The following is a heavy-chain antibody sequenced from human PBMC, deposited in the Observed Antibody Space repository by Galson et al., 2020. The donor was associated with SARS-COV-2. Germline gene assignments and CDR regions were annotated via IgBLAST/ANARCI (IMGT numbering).Heavy chain of an antibody. D-gene: IGHD6-13*01. CDR2: INPNSGGT. CDR1: GYTFTGYY. V-gene: IGHV1-2*02. Sequence: ASVTVSCKASGYTFTGYYMHWVRQAPGQGLEWMGWINPNSGGTNYAQKFQGRVTITRDTSISTAYMELSRLRSDDTAVYYCASYSSSWCTKIPGNYYYYDGMDVWGQGTTVTVSS. CDR3: ASYSSSWCTKIPGNYYYYDGMDV. J-gene: IGHJ6*02.